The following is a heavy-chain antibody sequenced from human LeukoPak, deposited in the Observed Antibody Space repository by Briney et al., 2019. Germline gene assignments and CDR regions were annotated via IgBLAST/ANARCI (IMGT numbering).Heavy chain of an antibody. V-gene: IGHV4-61*08. CDR3: AREVGGYSSSWYGDYFDY. Sequence: ESGPGLVKPSQTLSLTCTVSGGSISSGGYYWSWIRQPPGKGLEWIGYIYYSGSTNYNPSLKSRVTISVDTSKNQFSLKLSSVTAADTAVYYCAREVGGYSSSWYGDYFDYWGQGTLVTVSS. CDR1: GGSISSGGYY. CDR2: IYYSGST. D-gene: IGHD6-13*01. J-gene: IGHJ4*02.